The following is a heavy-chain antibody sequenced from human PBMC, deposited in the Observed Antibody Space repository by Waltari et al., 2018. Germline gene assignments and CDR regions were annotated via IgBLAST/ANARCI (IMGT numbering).Heavy chain of an antibody. CDR2: IYWNDDK. CDR3: AHSLSSSYGGNGDTDY. Sequence: QITLKESGPTLVKPTQTLTLTCTFSGFSLSTSGVGVGWIRQPPGKALEWLALIYWNDDKRYSPSPKSRLTITKDTSKNQVVLTMTNMDPADTATYYCAHSLSSSYGGNGDTDYWGQGTLVTVSS. CDR1: GFSLSTSGVG. D-gene: IGHD4-17*01. J-gene: IGHJ4*02. V-gene: IGHV2-5*01.